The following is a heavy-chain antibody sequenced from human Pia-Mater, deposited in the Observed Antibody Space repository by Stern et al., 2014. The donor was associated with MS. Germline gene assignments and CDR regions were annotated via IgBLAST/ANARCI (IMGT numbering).Heavy chain of an antibody. D-gene: IGHD4-17*01. CDR3: ARDYGDYAFDY. J-gene: IGHJ4*02. CDR2: IYPGDSDT. V-gene: IGHV5-51*01. Sequence: VQLVESGAEVKKPGESLKLSCTGSGYSFTANWIAWVRQAPGKGLEWMGIIYPGDSDTRYTPSFQGQVTISADKSISTAYLQWSSLKASDTAMYYCARDYGDYAFDYWGQGTLVTVSS. CDR1: GYSFTANW.